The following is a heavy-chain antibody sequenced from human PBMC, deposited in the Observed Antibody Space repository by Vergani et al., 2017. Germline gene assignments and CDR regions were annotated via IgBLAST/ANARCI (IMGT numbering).Heavy chain of an antibody. Sequence: QLQLQESGPGLVKPSETLSLTCTVSGGSITYGAFYWGWMRQSPGKGLEWIGEINHSGSTYYNPSLKSRFIISVDTSKNQFSLKLSSVTAAATAVYYCASGPLYSSSWYSWEGYFDLWGRGTLVTVSS. CDR1: GGSITYGAFY. V-gene: IGHV4-39*07. J-gene: IGHJ2*01. CDR3: ASGPLYSSSWYSWEGYFDL. CDR2: INHSGST. D-gene: IGHD6-13*01.